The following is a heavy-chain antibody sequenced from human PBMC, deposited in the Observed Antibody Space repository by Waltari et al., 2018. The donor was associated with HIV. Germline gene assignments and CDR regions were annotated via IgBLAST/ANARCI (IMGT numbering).Heavy chain of an antibody. CDR2: LFPCGST. J-gene: IGHJ6*02. CDR1: GGPISSSSYY. D-gene: IGHD3-10*01. Sequence: QQQLQESGPGLVKPSETLSLTCTVSGGPISSSSYYWAWLRQSPGKGLELIGSLFPCGSTYYRPSLKSRTTISGNMSANRFSLKLTSVTATDTAVYFCARHCLQKGWLPQMKYYYGMDVWGQGTTVIVSS. CDR3: ARHCLQKGWLPQMKYYYGMDV. V-gene: IGHV4-39*01.